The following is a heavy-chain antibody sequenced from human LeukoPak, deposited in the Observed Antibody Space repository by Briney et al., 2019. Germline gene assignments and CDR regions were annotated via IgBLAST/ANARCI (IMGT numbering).Heavy chain of an antibody. CDR3: ARDRAATRQDY. V-gene: IGHV1-18*01. CDR1: GYTFTSYG. D-gene: IGHD2-15*01. Sequence: ASVKVSCKASGYTFTSYGISWVRQAPGQGLEWMGWISAYNGNTNYAQKLQGRVTMTRDTSISTAYMELSRLRSDDTAVYYCARDRAATRQDYWGQGTLVTVSS. J-gene: IGHJ4*02. CDR2: ISAYNGNT.